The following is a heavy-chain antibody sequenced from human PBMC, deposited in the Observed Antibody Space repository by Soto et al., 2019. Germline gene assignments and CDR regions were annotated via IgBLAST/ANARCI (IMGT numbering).Heavy chain of an antibody. CDR1: GFTVSSNY. CDR2: IYSGGST. D-gene: IGHD3-10*01. J-gene: IGHJ4*02. CDR3: ARASYGSGSSDN. V-gene: IGHV3-66*01. Sequence: GGSLRLSCAASGFTVSSNYMSWVRQAPGKGLEWVSVIYSGGSTYYADSVKGRFTISRDNSKNTLYLQMNSLRAEDTAVYYCARASYGSGSSDNWGQGTLVTVSS.